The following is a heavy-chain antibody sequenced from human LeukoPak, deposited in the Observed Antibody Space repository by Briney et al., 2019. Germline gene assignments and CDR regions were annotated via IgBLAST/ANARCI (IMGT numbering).Heavy chain of an antibody. CDR1: GFTFSSYS. D-gene: IGHD6-13*01. V-gene: IGHV3-21*01. J-gene: IGHJ4*02. CDR3: AREVAAAGTFFDY. CDR2: VSSSSSYI. Sequence: GSLRLSCAASGFTFSSYSMNWVRQAPGKGLEWVSSVSSSSSYIYYADSVKGRFTISRDNAKNSLYLQMNSLRAEDTAVYYCAREVAAAGTFFDYWARETLVTVSS.